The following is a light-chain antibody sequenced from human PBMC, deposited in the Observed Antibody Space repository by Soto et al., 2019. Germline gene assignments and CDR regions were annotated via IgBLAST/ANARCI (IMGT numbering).Light chain of an antibody. CDR2: DNS. J-gene: IGLJ2*01. CDR1: NIGSKS. V-gene: IGLV3-21*02. Sequence: SYELTQPPSVSVPPGQTARITCGGKNIGSKSVQWYQQKPGQAPVVVVSDNSDRPSEIPERFSGSNSGNTATLTISRVEAGDEADYYCQVWDSSSYHPVFGGGTKLTVL. CDR3: QVWDSSSYHPV.